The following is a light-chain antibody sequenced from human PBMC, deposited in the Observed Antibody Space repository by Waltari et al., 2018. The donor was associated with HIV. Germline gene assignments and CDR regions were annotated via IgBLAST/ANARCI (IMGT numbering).Light chain of an antibody. J-gene: IGLJ2*01. CDR3: QSYDSSLSGFVV. CDR1: SSNIGAGYD. CDR2: GNT. V-gene: IGLV1-40*01. Sequence: QSVLTQPPSVSGAPGQRVTISCTGSSSNIGAGYDVHWYQQLPGTAPKVLIYGNTNRPSGVPYRFSGAKSGTSASLAITGLQAEDEADYYCQSYDSSLSGFVVFGGGTKVTVL.